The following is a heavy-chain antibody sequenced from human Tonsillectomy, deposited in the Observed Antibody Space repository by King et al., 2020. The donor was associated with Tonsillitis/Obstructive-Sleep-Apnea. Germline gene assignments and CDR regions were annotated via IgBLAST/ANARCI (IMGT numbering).Heavy chain of an antibody. CDR2: IYYSGST. V-gene: IGHV4-59*08. Sequence: QLQESGPGLVKPSETLSLTCTVSGGSISSYYWSWIRQPPGKGLEWIGYIYYSGSTNYNPSLKSRVTISVDTSKNQFSLKLSSVTAADTAVYYCARTWGGDFYLDYWGQGTLVTVSS. CDR1: GGSISSYY. CDR3: ARTWGGDFYLDY. J-gene: IGHJ4*02. D-gene: IGHD4-17*01.